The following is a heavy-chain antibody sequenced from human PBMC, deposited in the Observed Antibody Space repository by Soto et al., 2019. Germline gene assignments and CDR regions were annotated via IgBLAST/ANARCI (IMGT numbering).Heavy chain of an antibody. CDR1: GFTFSTYG. Sequence: GGSLRLSWAASGFTFSTYGIFWVRQATGKGLEWVSALSGSGDNTYYADSVRGRFTISRDNSKNTVYLQMNSLRAEDTAVYYCAKGASSGYSYYFDYWGQGTLVTVSS. J-gene: IGHJ4*02. CDR3: AKGASSGYSYYFDY. V-gene: IGHV3-23*01. CDR2: LSGSGDNT. D-gene: IGHD3-22*01.